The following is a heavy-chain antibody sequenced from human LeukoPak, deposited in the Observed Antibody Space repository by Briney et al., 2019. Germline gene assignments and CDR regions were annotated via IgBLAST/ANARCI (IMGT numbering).Heavy chain of an antibody. D-gene: IGHD5-24*01. CDR2: ISAYNGNT. V-gene: IGHV1-18*01. CDR3: ARDMDRDGYNGPDY. CDR1: GYTFASYG. Sequence: ASVKVSCKASGYTFASYGISWLRQAPGQGLEWMGWISAYNGNTNYAQKLQGRVTMTTDRSTSTAYMELRSLRSDDTAVYYCARDMDRDGYNGPDYWGQGTLVTVSS. J-gene: IGHJ4*02.